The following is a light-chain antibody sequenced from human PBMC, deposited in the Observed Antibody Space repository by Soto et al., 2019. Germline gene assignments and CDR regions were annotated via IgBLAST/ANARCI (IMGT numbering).Light chain of an antibody. J-gene: IGKJ5*01. V-gene: IGKV1-33*01. CDR3: QQYDNLPIT. Sequence: DLQMTQSPSSLSASVGDRVTITCQASQDISNYLNWYQQKPGKAPKLLIYDASNLETGVPSRFSGSGSGTDFTFTISSLQPEDIATYYCQQYDNLPITFGQGTRLEIQ. CDR1: QDISNY. CDR2: DAS.